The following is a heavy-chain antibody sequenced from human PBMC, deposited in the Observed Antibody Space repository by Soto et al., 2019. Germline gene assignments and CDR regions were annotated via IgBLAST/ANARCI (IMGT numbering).Heavy chain of an antibody. CDR1: GVSINRGDYY. CDR2: IYYNGDT. V-gene: IGHV4-30-4*01. J-gene: IGHJ4*02. Sequence: QVRLQESGPKLVRPSQTLSLTCSVSGVSINRGDYYWSWIRQSPGRVLEWIGSIYYNGDTNYNPSLGSRVTMSVATSKNQFFLDIQSVVAADTAVYFGAREGGEFVQVPYYWGQGTLITVSS. CDR3: AREGGEFVQVPYY. D-gene: IGHD1-26*01.